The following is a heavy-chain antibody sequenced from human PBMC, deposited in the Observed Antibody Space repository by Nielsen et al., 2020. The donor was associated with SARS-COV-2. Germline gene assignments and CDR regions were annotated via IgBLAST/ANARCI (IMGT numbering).Heavy chain of an antibody. CDR2: VSGSGGST. Sequence: GESLKISCAASGFTFSSYAMSWVRQAPGKGLEWVSAVSGSGGSTYYADSVKGRFTISRDNSKNTLYLQMNSLRAEDTAVYYCFCQASDYWGQGTLVTVSS. V-gene: IGHV3-23*01. CDR1: GFTFSSYA. J-gene: IGHJ4*02. CDR3: FCQASDY.